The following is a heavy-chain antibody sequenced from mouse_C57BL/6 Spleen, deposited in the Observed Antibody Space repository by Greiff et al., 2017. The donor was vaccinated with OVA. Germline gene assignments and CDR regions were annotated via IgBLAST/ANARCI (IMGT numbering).Heavy chain of an antibody. D-gene: IGHD2-4*01. CDR1: GYSITSGYY. CDR3: ARALWDYDGYWYFDV. J-gene: IGHJ1*03. CDR2: ISYDGSN. Sequence: EVQLQESGPGLVKPSQSLSLTCSVTGYSITSGYYWNWIRQFPGNKLEWMGYISYDGSNKYNPSLKNRISITRDTSKNQFFLKLNSVTTEDTATYYCARALWDYDGYWYFDVWGTGTTVTVSS. V-gene: IGHV3-6*01.